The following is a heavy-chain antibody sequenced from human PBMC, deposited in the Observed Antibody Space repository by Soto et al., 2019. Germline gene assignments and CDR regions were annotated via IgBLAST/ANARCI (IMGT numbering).Heavy chain of an antibody. D-gene: IGHD6-19*01. Sequence: SETLSLTCAVSGGSISSGGYSWSWIRQPPGKGLEWIGEINHSGSTNYNPSLKSRVTISVDTSKNQFSLKLSSVTAADTAVYYCARGHKQWLVRFDYWGQGTLVTVSS. CDR3: ARGHKQWLVRFDY. CDR1: GGSISSGGYS. CDR2: INHSGST. J-gene: IGHJ4*02. V-gene: IGHV4-30-2*01.